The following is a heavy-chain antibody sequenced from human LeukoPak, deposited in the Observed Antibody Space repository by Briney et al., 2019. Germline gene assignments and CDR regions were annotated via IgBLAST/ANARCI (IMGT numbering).Heavy chain of an antibody. CDR1: GGSISEYY. CDR3: ARHMSGDYDY. Sequence: PSETLSLTCTVSGGSISEYYWSWIRQPPGKGLEWIAYISYNGITNYNPSLKGRVTISVDTSKNQFSLKLSSVTAADTAVYYCARHMSGDYDYWGQGTLVTVSS. J-gene: IGHJ4*02. D-gene: IGHD3-10*02. CDR2: ISYNGIT. V-gene: IGHV4-59*08.